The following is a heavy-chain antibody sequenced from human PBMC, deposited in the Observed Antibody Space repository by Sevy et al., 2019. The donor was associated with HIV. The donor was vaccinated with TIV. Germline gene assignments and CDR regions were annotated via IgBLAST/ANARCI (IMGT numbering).Heavy chain of an antibody. Sequence: GGSLRLSCAASGFTFSSYWMSWVRQAPGKGLEWVANIKLDGSEKYYLDSVKGRFTISGDNAKNSLYLQMNSLRAEDTAVYYCARDLYYDFWSGYGYYGMDVWGQGTTVTVSS. CDR3: ARDLYYDFWSGYGYYGMDV. CDR1: GFTFSSYW. J-gene: IGHJ6*02. D-gene: IGHD3-3*01. CDR2: IKLDGSEK. V-gene: IGHV3-7*01.